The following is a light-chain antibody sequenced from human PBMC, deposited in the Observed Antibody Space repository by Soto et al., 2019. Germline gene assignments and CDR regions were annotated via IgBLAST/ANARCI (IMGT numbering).Light chain of an antibody. CDR2: EVS. CDR3: SSYTSSSSWV. CDR1: SSDVGGYNY. Sequence: QSALTQPASVCGSPGQSFTIPCTGTSSDVGGYNYVSWYQQHPGKAPQLMIYEVSNRPSGVSNGFSGSKSGNTASLTISGLQAEDEGEYYWSSYTSSSSWVFGGGAKVTVL. J-gene: IGLJ3*02. V-gene: IGLV2-14*01.